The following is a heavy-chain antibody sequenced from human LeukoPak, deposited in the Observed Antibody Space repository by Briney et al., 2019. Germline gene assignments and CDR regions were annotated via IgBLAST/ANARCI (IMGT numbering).Heavy chain of an antibody. CDR3: AGGPLNRYGDYFPFDY. CDR2: IYYSGST. J-gene: IGHJ4*02. Sequence: PSETLSLTCSVSGDSISTSSYYWGWIRQPPGKGLEWIGTIYYSGSTYYNPSLTSRVTISVDTSKNQFSLKLSSVTAADTAVYYCAGGPLNRYGDYFPFDYWGQGTLVTVSS. V-gene: IGHV4-39*07. CDR1: GDSISTSSYY. D-gene: IGHD4-17*01.